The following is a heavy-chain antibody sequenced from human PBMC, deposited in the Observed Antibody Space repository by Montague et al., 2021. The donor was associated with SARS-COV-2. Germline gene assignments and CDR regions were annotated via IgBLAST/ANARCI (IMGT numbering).Heavy chain of an antibody. Sequence: SETLSLTCVVSGDSISTDNWWTWVRLPPGKGLEWIGYIYYSGSTNYNPSLKSRVTISVDTSKNQFSLKLSSVTAADTAVYYCARLGLRYFDWLLLGEGYFDYWGQGTLVTVSS. CDR3: ARLGLRYFDWLLLGEGYFDY. D-gene: IGHD3-9*01. CDR2: IYYSGST. V-gene: IGHV4-4*02. CDR1: GDSISTDNW. J-gene: IGHJ4*02.